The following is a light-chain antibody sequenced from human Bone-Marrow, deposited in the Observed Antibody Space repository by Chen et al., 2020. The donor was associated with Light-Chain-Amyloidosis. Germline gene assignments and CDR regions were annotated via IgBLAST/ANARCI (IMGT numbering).Light chain of an antibody. Sequence: QSVLTQPPSVSGAPGPNVTISCSGTPSNVGKNDVAWYQQLPGTAPKLVIYDNDVRRSECRDRFTGSESGTSATLYSSGLQTGGEADYCCGVWDTSLGAVLFGGGTKLTVL. CDR1: PSNVGKND. CDR3: GVWDTSLGAVL. CDR2: DND. V-gene: IGLV1-51*01. J-gene: IGLJ3*02.